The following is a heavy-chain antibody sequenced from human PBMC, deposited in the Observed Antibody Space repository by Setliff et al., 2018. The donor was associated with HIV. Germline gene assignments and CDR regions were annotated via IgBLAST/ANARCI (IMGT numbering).Heavy chain of an antibody. D-gene: IGHD6-19*01. V-gene: IGHV4-4*08. Sequence: GSLRLSCTASGLTFNNAWMSWVRQAPGKGLEWVGHMYTDGSTNYNPSFKSRVTISADTSKNQFSLKLSSVTAADTAVYYCARRSGWSLDYWGQGTLVTVSS. CDR3: ARRSGWSLDY. CDR2: MYTDGST. CDR1: GLTFNNAW. J-gene: IGHJ4*02.